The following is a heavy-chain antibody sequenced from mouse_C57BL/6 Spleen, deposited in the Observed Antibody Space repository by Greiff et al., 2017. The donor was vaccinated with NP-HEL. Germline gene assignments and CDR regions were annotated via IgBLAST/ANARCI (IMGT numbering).Heavy chain of an antibody. V-gene: IGHV5-4*01. Sequence: VQLKESGGGLVKPGGSLKLSCAASGFTFSSYAMSWVRQTPEKRLEWVATISDGGSYTYYPDTVKGRFTISRDNAKNNLYLQMSHLKSEDTAMYYCARDGYYGSQPPWFAYWGQGTLVTVSA. D-gene: IGHD1-1*01. J-gene: IGHJ3*01. CDR1: GFTFSSYA. CDR3: ARDGYYGSQPPWFAY. CDR2: ISDGGSYT.